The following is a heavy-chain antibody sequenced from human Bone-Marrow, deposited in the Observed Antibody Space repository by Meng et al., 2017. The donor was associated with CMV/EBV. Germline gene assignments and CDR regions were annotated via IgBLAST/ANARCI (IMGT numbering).Heavy chain of an antibody. Sequence: GGSLRLSCATSGFIFHQYAMSWVRQAPGKGLEWVSGIGTSESYTNYADSVRGRFTISRDNAKNSLYLQMNSLRAEDTAVYYCARADVQLEIDYWGQGTLVTVSS. J-gene: IGHJ4*02. D-gene: IGHD1-1*01. CDR1: GFIFHQYA. V-gene: IGHV3-11*06. CDR3: ARADVQLEIDY. CDR2: IGTSESYT.